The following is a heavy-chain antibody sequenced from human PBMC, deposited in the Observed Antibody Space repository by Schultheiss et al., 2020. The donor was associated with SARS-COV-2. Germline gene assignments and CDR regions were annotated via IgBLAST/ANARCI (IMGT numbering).Heavy chain of an antibody. Sequence: ASVKVSCKVSGYTLTELSMHWVRQAPGKGLEWMGWISGYDGNTNYAQKLQGRVTMTTDTSTSTAYMELSSLGSEDTAVYYCARGTPYSSSWPYWYFDLWGRGTLVTVSS. CDR1: GYTLTELS. J-gene: IGHJ2*01. V-gene: IGHV1-18*01. CDR3: ARGTPYSSSWPYWYFDL. D-gene: IGHD6-13*01. CDR2: ISGYDGNT.